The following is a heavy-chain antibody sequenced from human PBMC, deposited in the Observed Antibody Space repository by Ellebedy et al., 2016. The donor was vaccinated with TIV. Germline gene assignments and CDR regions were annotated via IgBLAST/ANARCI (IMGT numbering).Heavy chain of an antibody. D-gene: IGHD5-12*01. J-gene: IGHJ4*02. CDR2: TRGTGAKT. CDR1: GFTLNTYA. V-gene: IGHV3-23*01. Sequence: GESLKISCAASGFTLNTYAMSWVRQAPRRGLEWVATTRGTGAKTDHADSVKGRFTISRDNSKNTLYLQMNSLRVEDTAVYYCPFSQIVATILFDYWGQGALVTVPS. CDR3: PFSQIVATILFDY.